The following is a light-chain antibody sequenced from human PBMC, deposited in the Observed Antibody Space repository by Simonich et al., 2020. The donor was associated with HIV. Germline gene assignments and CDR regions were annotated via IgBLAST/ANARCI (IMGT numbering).Light chain of an antibody. CDR2: DVS. CDR3: SSYTSSSTWV. Sequence: QSALTQPASVSGSPGQSITISCTRTISDVGAYNYVSWYKQHPGKASKLMIYDVSKRPSGVSNRFSGSKSGNTASLTISGLQAEDEADYYCSSYTSSSTWVFGGGTKLTVL. CDR1: ISDVGAYNY. V-gene: IGLV2-14*01. J-gene: IGLJ3*02.